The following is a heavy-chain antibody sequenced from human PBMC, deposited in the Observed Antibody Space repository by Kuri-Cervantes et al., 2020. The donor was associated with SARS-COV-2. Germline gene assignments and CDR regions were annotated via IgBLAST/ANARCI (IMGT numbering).Heavy chain of an antibody. Sequence: GESLKISCAASGFIFSSYGMNWVRQAPGKGLEWVSTISEGGGVTYYADSVMGRFTILRDNSKNTLYLQMNSLRADDTAVYYCVKENSGRAPLMDVWGQGTTVTVSS. V-gene: IGHV3-23*01. J-gene: IGHJ6*02. CDR3: VKENSGRAPLMDV. D-gene: IGHD1-26*01. CDR2: ISEGGGVT. CDR1: GFIFSSYG.